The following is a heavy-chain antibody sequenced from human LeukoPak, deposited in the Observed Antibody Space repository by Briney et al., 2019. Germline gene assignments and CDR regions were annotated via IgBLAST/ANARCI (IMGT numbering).Heavy chain of an antibody. V-gene: IGHV3-11*01. J-gene: IGHJ5*02. CDR1: GFTFSDYY. CDR3: ARADSSWYWGWFDP. CDR2: ISSRGGSI. D-gene: IGHD6-13*01. Sequence: SGGSLRLSCAASGFTFSDYYMSWIRQAPGKGLEWISYISSRGGSIQYADSVKGRFTTSRDNAKNSVHLQMSSLRAEDTAVYYCARADSSWYWGWFDPWGQGILVTISS.